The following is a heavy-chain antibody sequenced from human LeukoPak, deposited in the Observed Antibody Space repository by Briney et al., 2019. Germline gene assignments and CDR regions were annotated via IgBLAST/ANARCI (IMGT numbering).Heavy chain of an antibody. CDR3: ARGHYGDYPEPYNWFDP. CDR2: TSAYNGKT. Sequence: ASVKVSCKASGYTFTSYGISWVRPAPRRGREWMGWTSAYNGKTNYAQKLQGTVTITTDTSTGTAYMELRRLRSDDTAVDYCARGHYGDYPEPYNWFDPWGQGTLVTVSS. CDR1: GYTFTSYG. V-gene: IGHV1-18*01. D-gene: IGHD4-17*01. J-gene: IGHJ5*02.